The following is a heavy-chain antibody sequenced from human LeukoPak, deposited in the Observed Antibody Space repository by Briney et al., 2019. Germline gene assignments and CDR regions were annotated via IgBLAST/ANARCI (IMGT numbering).Heavy chain of an antibody. CDR3: ARAGARQIDP. V-gene: IGHV4-59*02. Sequence: SETLSLTCTVSGGSVSSYYWSWIRQPPGKGLEWIGHIFYTGSTTYNPSLKSRVTISVDKSKNQFSLKLSSVTTADTAIYFCARAGARQIDPWGQGTLVTVSS. CDR1: GGSVSSYY. CDR2: IFYTGST. D-gene: IGHD3-10*01. J-gene: IGHJ5*02.